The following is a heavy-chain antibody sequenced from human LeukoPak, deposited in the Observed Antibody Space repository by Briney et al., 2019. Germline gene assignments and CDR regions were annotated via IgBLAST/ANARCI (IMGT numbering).Heavy chain of an antibody. J-gene: IGHJ4*02. CDR3: AKNDWSSSFYFDY. D-gene: IGHD3-9*01. CDR1: GFTFDDYG. V-gene: IGHV3-20*04. Sequence: GGSLRLSCAASGFTFDDYGMSWVRQAPGKGPEWVSGINWSGGSTGYADSVRGRFAISRDNAKNSLYLQMNSLRAEDTAVYYCAKNDWSSSFYFDYWGQGTLVTVSS. CDR2: INWSGGST.